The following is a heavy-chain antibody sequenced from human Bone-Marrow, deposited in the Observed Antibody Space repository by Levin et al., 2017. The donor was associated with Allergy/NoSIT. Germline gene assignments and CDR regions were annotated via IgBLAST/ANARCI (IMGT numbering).Heavy chain of an antibody. V-gene: IGHV1-69*13. Sequence: SVKVSCKVSGGILNTHAITWVRQAPGQGLEWMGGISPIFVSANYAQKFRGRLTITADESTSTAYMELSSLKSDDTAVYYCARAIVTGASDYWGQGTLVTVSS. CDR2: ISPIFVSA. J-gene: IGHJ4*02. CDR3: ARAIVTGASDY. D-gene: IGHD3-9*01. CDR1: GGILNTHA.